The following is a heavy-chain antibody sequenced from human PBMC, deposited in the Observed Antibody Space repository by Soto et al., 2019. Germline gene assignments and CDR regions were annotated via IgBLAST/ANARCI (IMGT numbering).Heavy chain of an antibody. CDR3: ARGPSILTRFDY. Sequence: GGSLRLSCAASGFTFSSYAMHWVRQAPGKGLEWVAVISYDGSNKYYADSVKGRFTISRDNSKNTLYVQMNSLRAEDTAVYYCARGPSILTRFDYWGQGTLVTVSS. V-gene: IGHV3-30-3*01. J-gene: IGHJ4*02. CDR2: ISYDGSNK. D-gene: IGHD3-16*01. CDR1: GFTFSSYA.